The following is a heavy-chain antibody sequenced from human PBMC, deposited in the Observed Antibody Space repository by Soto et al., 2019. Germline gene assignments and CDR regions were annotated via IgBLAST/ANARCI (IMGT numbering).Heavy chain of an antibody. Sequence: GGALRLSCASSGFPLSNYAVGLGRPAPGKGLEWVSTISGSGGSTYYADSVKGRFTISRDNSKNTLYLQMNSLRAEDTAVYYCAKDQGSSWYEIDYWGQGTLVTVSS. CDR2: ISGSGGST. CDR1: GFPLSNYA. CDR3: AKDQGSSWYEIDY. D-gene: IGHD6-13*01. V-gene: IGHV3-23*01. J-gene: IGHJ4*02.